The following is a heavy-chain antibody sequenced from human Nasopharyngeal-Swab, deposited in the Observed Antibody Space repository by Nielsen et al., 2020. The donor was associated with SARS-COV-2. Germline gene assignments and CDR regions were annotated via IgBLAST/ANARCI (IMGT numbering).Heavy chain of an antibody. CDR2: MNPNSGNT. Sequence: ASVKVSCKASGYTFTSYDINWVRQATGQGLEWMGWMNPNSGNTGYAQKFQGRVTMTRNTSISTAYMELSGLRSEDTAVYYCARGLYLKQLVIQYYMDVWGKGTTVTVSS. CDR3: ARGLYLKQLVIQYYMDV. CDR1: GYTFTSYD. J-gene: IGHJ6*03. V-gene: IGHV1-8*01. D-gene: IGHD6-13*01.